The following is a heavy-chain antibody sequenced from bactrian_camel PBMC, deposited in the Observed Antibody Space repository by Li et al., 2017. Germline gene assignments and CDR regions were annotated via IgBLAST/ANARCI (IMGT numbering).Heavy chain of an antibody. J-gene: IGHJ4*01. D-gene: IGHD3*01. CDR2: IRPDGTP. CDR1: GYNNIFLVCT. CDR3: AACGQMGVDPVSVNY. V-gene: IGHV3S53*01. Sequence: HVQLVESGGGSVQVGGPLKLSCAASGYNNIFLVCTMGWHRQAPGKGRELIASIRPDGTPSYDPSVMGRFTISQEKAKNTLYLQMNDLQIKDTAVYYCAACGQMGVDPVSVNYWGQGTQVTVS.